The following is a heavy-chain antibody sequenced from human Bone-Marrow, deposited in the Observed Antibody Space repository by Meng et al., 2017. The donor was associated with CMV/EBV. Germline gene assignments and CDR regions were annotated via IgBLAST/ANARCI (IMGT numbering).Heavy chain of an antibody. D-gene: IGHD6-13*01. CDR2: IRYDGSNK. CDR3: ARNVYSTIEGYFDY. CDR1: GFTFSSHG. J-gene: IGHJ4*02. Sequence: GESLKISCVASGFTFSSHGIHWVRQAPGKGLEWVAFIRYDGSNKKYGASVKGRFTISRDNSKTTLYLQMNSLRAEDTAVYYCARNVYSTIEGYFDYWGQGPLVTSPQ. V-gene: IGHV3-30*02.